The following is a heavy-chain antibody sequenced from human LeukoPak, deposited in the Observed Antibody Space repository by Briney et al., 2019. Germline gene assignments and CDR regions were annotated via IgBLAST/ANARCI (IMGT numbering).Heavy chain of an antibody. CDR3: ARLSDSSGYFYFDY. CDR1: GFTFNTYT. J-gene: IGHJ4*02. Sequence: GGSLRLSCAASGFTFNTYTMNWVRQAPGKGLEWVSSISSGTSYIYYADSVKGRFTISRDNAKNSLYLQMNSLRAEDTAVYYCARLSDSSGYFYFDYWGQGTLVTVSS. CDR2: ISSGTSYI. D-gene: IGHD3-22*01. V-gene: IGHV3-21*01.